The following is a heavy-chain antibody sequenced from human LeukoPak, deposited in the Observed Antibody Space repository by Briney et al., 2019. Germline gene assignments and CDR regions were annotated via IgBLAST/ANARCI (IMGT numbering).Heavy chain of an antibody. CDR1: TFASSSYW. CDR2: IKQDGTEK. CDR3: ARGSGKPFDY. V-gene: IGHV3-7*01. Sequence: GGSLRLSCAASTFASSSYWMSWVRQAPGKGLEWVANIKQDGTEKYYVDPVKGRFTISRDNAKSSLYLQMNSLRAEDTAVYYCARGSGKPFDYWGQGTLVTVSS. J-gene: IGHJ4*02. D-gene: IGHD1-14*01.